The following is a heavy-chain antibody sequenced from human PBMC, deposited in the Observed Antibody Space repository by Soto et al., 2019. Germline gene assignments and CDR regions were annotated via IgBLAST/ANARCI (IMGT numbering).Heavy chain of an antibody. Sequence: GGSLRLSCAASGFTFSSYGMHWVRQAPGKGLEWVAVIWYDGSNKYYADSVKGRFTISRDNSKSTLYLQMNSLRAEDTAVYYCARVRGGMIYYYYGMDVWGQGTTVTVSS. CDR1: GFTFSSYG. CDR3: ARVRGGMIYYYYGMDV. J-gene: IGHJ6*02. CDR2: IWYDGSNK. V-gene: IGHV3-33*01. D-gene: IGHD3-10*01.